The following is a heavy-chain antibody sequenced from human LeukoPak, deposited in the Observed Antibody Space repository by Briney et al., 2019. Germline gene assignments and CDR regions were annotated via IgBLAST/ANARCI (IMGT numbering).Heavy chain of an antibody. Sequence: SETLSLTCTVSGGSISSYYWSWIRQPPGKGLEWIGYIYYSGSTKYNPSLKSRVTISVDTSKNQFSLKVSSVTAADTAVYYCARGGYYYDSSGPYYFDYWGQGTLVTVSS. CDR2: IYYSGST. V-gene: IGHV4-59*12. CDR1: GGSISSYY. J-gene: IGHJ4*02. CDR3: ARGGYYYDSSGPYYFDY. D-gene: IGHD3-22*01.